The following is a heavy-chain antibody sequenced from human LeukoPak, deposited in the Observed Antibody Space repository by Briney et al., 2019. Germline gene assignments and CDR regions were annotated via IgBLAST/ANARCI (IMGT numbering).Heavy chain of an antibody. CDR2: INPNSGGT. Sequence: ASVKVSCKASGYTFTGYYMHWVRQAPGHGLEWMGWINPNSGGTNYAQKFQGRVTMTRDTSISTAYMELSRLRSDDTAVYYCARDLVRGVPLGYWGQGTLVTVSS. V-gene: IGHV1-2*02. CDR1: GYTFTGYY. D-gene: IGHD3-10*01. J-gene: IGHJ4*02. CDR3: ARDLVRGVPLGY.